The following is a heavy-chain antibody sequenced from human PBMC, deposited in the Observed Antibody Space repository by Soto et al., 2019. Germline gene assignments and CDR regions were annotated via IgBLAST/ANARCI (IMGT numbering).Heavy chain of an antibody. CDR3: ARASTRYSSGWTDAFDI. D-gene: IGHD6-19*01. V-gene: IGHV3-48*01. CDR2: ISSSSTI. Sequence: GGSLRLSCAASGFTFSIYSMNWVRQAPGKGLEWVSYISSSSTIYYADSVKGRFTISRDNAKNSLYLQMNSLRAEDTAVYYCARASTRYSSGWTDAFDIWGQGTMVTVS. J-gene: IGHJ3*02. CDR1: GFTFSIYS.